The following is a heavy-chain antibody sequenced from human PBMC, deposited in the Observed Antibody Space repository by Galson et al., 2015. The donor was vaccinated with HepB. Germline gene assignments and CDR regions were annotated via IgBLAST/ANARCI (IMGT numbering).Heavy chain of an antibody. D-gene: IGHD6-6*01. CDR3: AKGGIATRRVFFRH. V-gene: IGHV3-23*01. CDR1: GFTFSSYA. Sequence: SLRLSCAGSGFTFSSYAMSWVRQAPGKGLEWVSSISGGGDSTYYADSVKGRFTVSRDNSKNTLFLQLNSLTAEDTAVYFCAKGGIATRRVFFRHWGQGTLVTVSS. J-gene: IGHJ1*01. CDR2: ISGGGDST.